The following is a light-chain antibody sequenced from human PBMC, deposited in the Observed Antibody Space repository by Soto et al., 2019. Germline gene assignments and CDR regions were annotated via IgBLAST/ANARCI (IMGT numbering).Light chain of an antibody. V-gene: IGLV2-8*01. CDR1: SSDVGGYNY. CDR3: SSYAGINNFYV. J-gene: IGLJ1*01. Sequence: QSALTQPPSASGSPGQSVTISCTGTSSDVGGYNYVSWYQQHPGKAPKLMIYEVTKRPSGVPDRFSGSKSGNTASLTVSGLQAENDADYYCSSYAGINNFYVFGTGTKLTVL. CDR2: EVT.